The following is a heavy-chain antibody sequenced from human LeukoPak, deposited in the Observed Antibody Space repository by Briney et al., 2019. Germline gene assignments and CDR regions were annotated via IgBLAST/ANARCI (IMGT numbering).Heavy chain of an antibody. CDR3: AKDSPIVLFAS. D-gene: IGHD2/OR15-2a*01. V-gene: IGHV3-43*02. J-gene: IGHJ4*02. Sequence: PGGSLRLSCAGSGFTFADYAMHWVRQAQGKGLEWVSIISRAGGTTYYADSVKGRLTVSRDNSKNSLYLQMHSLRPEDTAFYYCAKDSPIVLFASWGQGTLVTVPS. CDR2: ISRAGGTT. CDR1: GFTFADYA.